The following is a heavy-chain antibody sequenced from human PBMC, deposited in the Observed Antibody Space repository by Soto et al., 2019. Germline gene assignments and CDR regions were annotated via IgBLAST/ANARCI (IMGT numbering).Heavy chain of an antibody. CDR2: IIPILGIA. CDR1: GGTFSSYT. J-gene: IGHJ6*03. D-gene: IGHD2-2*01. CDR3: AIGGEYCSSTSCYYGGESRYYYYYMDV. V-gene: IGHV1-69*02. Sequence: QVQLVQSGAEVKKPGSSVKVSCKASGGTFSSYTISWVRQAPGQGLEWMGRIIPILGIANYAQKFQGRVTITADKSTSTAYMELSSLRSEDTAVYYCAIGGEYCSSTSCYYGGESRYYYYYMDVWGKGTTVTVSS.